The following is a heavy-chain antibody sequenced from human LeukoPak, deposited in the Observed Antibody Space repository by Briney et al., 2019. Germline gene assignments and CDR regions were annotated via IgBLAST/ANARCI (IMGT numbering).Heavy chain of an antibody. CDR3: ACPNYYGSGSYYDY. J-gene: IGHJ4*02. CDR1: GGSFSGYY. D-gene: IGHD3-10*01. CDR2: INHSGST. V-gene: IGHV4-34*01. Sequence: PSETLSLTCAVYGGSFSGYYWSWIRQPPGKGLEWIGEINHSGSTNYNPSLKSRVTISVDTSKNQFSLKLSSVTAAGTAVYYCACPNYYGSGSYYDYWGQGTLVTVSS.